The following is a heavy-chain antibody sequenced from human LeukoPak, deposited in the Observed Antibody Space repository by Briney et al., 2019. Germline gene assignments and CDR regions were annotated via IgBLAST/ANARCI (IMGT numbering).Heavy chain of an antibody. Sequence: GGSLRLSCAASGFTFDDYAMHWVRQAPGKGLEWVSSISWNSGSIGYADSVKGRFTISRDNAKNSLYLQMNSLRAEDTAVYYCARDAGYYLDYWGQGTLVTVSS. V-gene: IGHV3-9*01. CDR2: ISWNSGSI. CDR1: GFTFDDYA. J-gene: IGHJ4*02. CDR3: ARDAGYYLDY. D-gene: IGHD3-9*01.